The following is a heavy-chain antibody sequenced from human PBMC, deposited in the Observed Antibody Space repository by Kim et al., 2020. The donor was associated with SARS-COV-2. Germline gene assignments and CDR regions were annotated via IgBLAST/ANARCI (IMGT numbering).Heavy chain of an antibody. V-gene: IGHV1-18*04. CDR2: ISAYTGNT. CDR3: ARVTRRTLDY. CDR1: GYTFTSYG. J-gene: IGHJ4*02. Sequence: ASVKVSCKASGYTFTSYGISWVRQAPGQGLEWMGWISAYTGNTTYAQKLQGRITMTTDTSTSTAYMELRSLRSDDTAVYYCARVTRRTLDYWGQGTLVTVSS.